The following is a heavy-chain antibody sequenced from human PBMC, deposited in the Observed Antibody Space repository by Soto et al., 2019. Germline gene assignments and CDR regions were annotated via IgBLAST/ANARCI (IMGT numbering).Heavy chain of an antibody. CDR3: ARLRRIAAAIPYYYYYMDV. D-gene: IGHD6-13*01. Sequence: SETLSLTCAVYGGSFSGYYWSWIRQPPGKGLEWIGEINHSGSTNYNPSLKSRVTISVDTSKNQFSLKLSSVTAADTAVYYCARLRRIAAAIPYYYYYMDVWGKGTTVTVSS. CDR2: INHSGST. CDR1: GGSFSGYY. J-gene: IGHJ6*03. V-gene: IGHV4-34*01.